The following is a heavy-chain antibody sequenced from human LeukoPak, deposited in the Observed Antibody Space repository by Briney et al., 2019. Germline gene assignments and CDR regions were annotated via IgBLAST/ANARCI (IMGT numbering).Heavy chain of an antibody. V-gene: IGHV5-51*01. J-gene: IGHJ6*03. Sequence: GESLKISCKGSGDSFINYWIGWVRQMPGKGLEWMGIIYPGNSDTLYNPSFQGQVTISVDKSTSTAYLQWSSLQASDTAMYYCARHPRIPRERRHYYYYMDVWGKGTTVTVSS. CDR3: ARHPRIPRERRHYYYYMDV. D-gene: IGHD1-1*01. CDR1: GDSFINYW. CDR2: IYPGNSDT.